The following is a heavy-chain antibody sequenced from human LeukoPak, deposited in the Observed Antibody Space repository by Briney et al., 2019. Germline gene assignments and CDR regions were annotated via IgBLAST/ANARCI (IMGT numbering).Heavy chain of an antibody. D-gene: IGHD1-26*01. J-gene: IGHJ3*02. CDR3: TKDRGGGYFDAFDI. CDR2: ITWITGSI. CDR1: GFTFDDYA. V-gene: IGHV3-9*01. Sequence: PGGSLRLSCAASGFTFDDYAMHWVRQAPGKGLEWVSGITWITGSICYADSVKGRFTVSRDNAKNSLYLQMNRLRADDTALYYCTKDRGGGYFDAFDIWGQGTLVTVSS.